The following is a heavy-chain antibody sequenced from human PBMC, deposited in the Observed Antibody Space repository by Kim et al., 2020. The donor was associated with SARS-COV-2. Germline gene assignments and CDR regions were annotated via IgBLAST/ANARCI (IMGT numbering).Heavy chain of an antibody. CDR3: ARGGVVWSFDY. V-gene: IGHV4-59*09. CDR2: T. D-gene: IGHD3-22*01. Sequence: TNDNPSRKSRATIPVDTSKNQFSLKLSSVTAADTAVYYCARGGVVWSFDYWGQGTLVTVSS. J-gene: IGHJ4*02.